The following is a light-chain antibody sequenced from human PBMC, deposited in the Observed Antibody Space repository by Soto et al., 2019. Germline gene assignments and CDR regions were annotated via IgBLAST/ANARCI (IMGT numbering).Light chain of an antibody. V-gene: IGLV2-8*01. Sequence: LTQPPSASGSPGQSVTISCTRTKNDIGVYDFVSWYQHHPGKAPRLIIYEVVQRPSGVPDRFSGSKSGNTASLTVSGLQAADEADYFCRSYAGSNTYVFGSGTKVNVL. CDR1: KNDIGVYDF. CDR3: RSYAGSNTYV. CDR2: EVV. J-gene: IGLJ1*01.